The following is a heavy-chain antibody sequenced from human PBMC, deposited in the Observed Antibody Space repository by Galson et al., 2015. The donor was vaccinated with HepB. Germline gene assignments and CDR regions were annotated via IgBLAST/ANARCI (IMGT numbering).Heavy chain of an antibody. Sequence: SVKVSCKASGGTFNSYTISWVRQAPGRGLEWMGRIIPILDIASYAQKFQGRVTITADKSTSTAYMELRSLRSDDTAVYYCAVVVTPPLFDYWGQGTLVTVSS. CDR1: GGTFNSYT. CDR3: AVVVTPPLFDY. V-gene: IGHV1-69*02. J-gene: IGHJ4*02. CDR2: IIPILDIA. D-gene: IGHD2-21*02.